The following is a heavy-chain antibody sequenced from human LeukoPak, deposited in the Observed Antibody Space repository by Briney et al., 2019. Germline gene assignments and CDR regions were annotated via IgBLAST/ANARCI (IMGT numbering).Heavy chain of an antibody. CDR3: ARGIAEAGTCGDY. CDR1: GYTFTSYY. J-gene: IGHJ4*02. Sequence: ASVKVSCKASGYTFTSYYMHWVRQVPGQGLEWMGIINPSGGSTSYAQKSQGRVTMTRDMSTSTVYMELSSLRSEDTAVYYCARGIAEAGTCGDYWGQGTLVTVSS. CDR2: INPSGGST. D-gene: IGHD6-19*01. V-gene: IGHV1-46*01.